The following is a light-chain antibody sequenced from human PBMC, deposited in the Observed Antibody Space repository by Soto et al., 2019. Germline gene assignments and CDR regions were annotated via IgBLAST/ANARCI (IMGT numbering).Light chain of an antibody. V-gene: IGKV1-27*01. CDR1: QGISNY. CDR2: AAS. CDR3: QKYNSAPFT. J-gene: IGKJ3*01. Sequence: DIQMTQSPSSLSASVGDRVTITCRASQGISNYLAWYQQKPGKVPKLLIYAASTLQSGVPSRLSGSGSGTDFTLTISSLQPEDVATYYSQKYNSAPFTFGPGTKVDIK.